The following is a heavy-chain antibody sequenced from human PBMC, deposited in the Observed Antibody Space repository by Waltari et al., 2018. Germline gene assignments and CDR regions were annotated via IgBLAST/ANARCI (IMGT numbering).Heavy chain of an antibody. CDR3: ARGSFYGDYVNDAFDI. CDR1: GGSISSGSYY. D-gene: IGHD4-17*01. V-gene: IGHV4-61*09. J-gene: IGHJ3*02. Sequence: QVQLQESGPGLVKPSQTLSLTCTVSGGSISSGSYYWSWIRQPAGKGLEWIGYIYTSGSTNYTPSLKSRVTISVDTSKNQFSLKLSSVTAADTAVYYCARGSFYGDYVNDAFDIWGQGTMVTVSS. CDR2: IYTSGST.